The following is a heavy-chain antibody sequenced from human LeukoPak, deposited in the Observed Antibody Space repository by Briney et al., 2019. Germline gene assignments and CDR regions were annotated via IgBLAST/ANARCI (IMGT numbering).Heavy chain of an antibody. CDR2: ISYDGSNK. CDR3: AKASQQWLVRWRVDY. V-gene: IGHV3-30*18. J-gene: IGHJ4*02. D-gene: IGHD6-19*01. Sequence: PGRSLRLSCAASGFTFSSYGMHWVRQAPGKGLEWVAVISYDGSNKYYADSVKGRFTISRDNSKNTLYLQMNSLRAEDTAVYYCAKASQQWLVRWRVDYWGQGTLVTVSS. CDR1: GFTFSSYG.